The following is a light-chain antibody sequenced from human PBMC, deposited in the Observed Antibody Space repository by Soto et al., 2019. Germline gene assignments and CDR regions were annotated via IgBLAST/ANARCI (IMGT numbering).Light chain of an antibody. CDR2: DAP. J-gene: IGKJ2*01. CDR1: QSISSW. CDR3: QQYGSYSSFT. V-gene: IGKV1-5*01. Sequence: DIQMTQSPSTLSASVGDRVTITCRASQSISSWLAWYQQKPGKAPKVLIYDAPSLESGVPSRFSGSGSGTEFTLTISSLQPDDSATYYCQQYGSYSSFTFGQGTKLEIK.